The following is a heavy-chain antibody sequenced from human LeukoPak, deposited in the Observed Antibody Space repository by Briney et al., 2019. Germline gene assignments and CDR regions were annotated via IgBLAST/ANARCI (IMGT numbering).Heavy chain of an antibody. Sequence: GGSLRLSCAASGFTVSSNYMSWVRQAPGKGLEWVSLIYSGGDRYYADSVKGRFTISRDNSKNTLYLQMNSLRAEDTAVYFCAKRTMTTKTFDYWGQGALVTVSS. D-gene: IGHD4-17*01. CDR3: AKRTMTTKTFDY. CDR1: GFTVSSNY. J-gene: IGHJ4*02. CDR2: IYSGGDR. V-gene: IGHV3-53*01.